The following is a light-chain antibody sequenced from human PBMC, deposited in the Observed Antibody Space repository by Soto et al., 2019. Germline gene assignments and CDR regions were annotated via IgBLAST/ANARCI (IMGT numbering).Light chain of an antibody. CDR3: QIRSNWPLFT. Sequence: EIVLTQSPATLSLSPGERATRSCRASQSVSSYLAWYQQKPGQAPRLLIYDASNRAAGIPPRFSGSGSGTDFTLIISSLEPEDFAVYYCQIRSNWPLFTFGPGTKVEIQ. CDR2: DAS. J-gene: IGKJ3*01. V-gene: IGKV3-11*01. CDR1: QSVSSY.